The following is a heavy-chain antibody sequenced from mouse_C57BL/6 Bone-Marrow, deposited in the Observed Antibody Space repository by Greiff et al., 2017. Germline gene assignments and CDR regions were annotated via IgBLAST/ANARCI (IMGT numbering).Heavy chain of an antibody. CDR2: INPNNGGT. Sequence: VQLLQSGPELVKPGASVKIPCKASGYTFTDYNMAWVKQSHGKSLEWIGDINPNNGGTIYNQKFKGKATLTVDKSSSTAYMELRSLTSEDTAVYYCARGDYWYFDVWGTGTTVTVSS. D-gene: IGHD2-4*01. J-gene: IGHJ1*03. V-gene: IGHV1-18*01. CDR1: GYTFTDYN. CDR3: ARGDYWYFDV.